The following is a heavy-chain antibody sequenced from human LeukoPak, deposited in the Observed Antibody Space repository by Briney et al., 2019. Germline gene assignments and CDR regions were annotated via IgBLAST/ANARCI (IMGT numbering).Heavy chain of an antibody. J-gene: IGHJ3*02. V-gene: IGHV4-30-2*01. Sequence: PSQTLSLTCAVSGGSISSGGYSWSWIRQPPGKGLEWIGYIYHSGSTYYNPSLKSRVTISVDRSKNPFSLKLSSVTAADTAVYYCASQWLLTAFDIWGQGTMVTVSS. CDR1: GGSISSGGYS. CDR3: ASQWLLTAFDI. CDR2: IYHSGST. D-gene: IGHD3-22*01.